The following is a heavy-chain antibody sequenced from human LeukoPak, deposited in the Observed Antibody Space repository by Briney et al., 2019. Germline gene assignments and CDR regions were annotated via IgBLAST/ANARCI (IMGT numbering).Heavy chain of an antibody. Sequence: GGSLRLSCAASGFTFDDYAMHWVRQAPGKGLEWVSGISWNSGSIGYADSVKGRFTISRDNAKNSLYLQMNSLRAEDTALYYCAKVPVDYYDSSGFPYFDYWGQGTLVTVSS. V-gene: IGHV3-9*01. CDR3: AKVPVDYYDSSGFPYFDY. CDR2: ISWNSGSI. CDR1: GFTFDDYA. J-gene: IGHJ4*02. D-gene: IGHD3-22*01.